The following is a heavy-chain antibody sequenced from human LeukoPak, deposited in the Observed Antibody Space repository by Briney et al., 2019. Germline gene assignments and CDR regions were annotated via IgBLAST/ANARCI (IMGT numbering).Heavy chain of an antibody. V-gene: IGHV1-18*03. CDR2: ISAYNGNT. CDR1: GYTFTSYG. Sequence: ASVKVSCKASGYTFTSYGISWVRQAPGQGLEWMGWISAYNGNTNYAQKLQGRVTMTTDTSTSTAYMELSSLRSEDMAVYYCARDRERYYDFWSGYKLDAFDIWGQGTMVTVSS. J-gene: IGHJ3*02. D-gene: IGHD3-3*01. CDR3: ARDRERYYDFWSGYKLDAFDI.